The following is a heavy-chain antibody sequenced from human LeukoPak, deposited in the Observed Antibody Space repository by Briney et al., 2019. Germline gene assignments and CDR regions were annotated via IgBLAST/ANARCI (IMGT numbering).Heavy chain of an antibody. J-gene: IGHJ4*02. D-gene: IGHD3-22*01. CDR1: GYTFTSYG. V-gene: IGHV1-18*01. CDR3: ARVSEYYYDSSGYYYTD. CDR2: ISAYNGNT. Sequence: ASVKVSCKASGYTFTSYGIGWVRQAPGQGLEWMGWISAYNGNTNYAQKLQGRVTMTTDTSTSTAYMELRSLRSDDTAVYYCARVSEYYYDSSGYYYTDWGQGTLVTVSS.